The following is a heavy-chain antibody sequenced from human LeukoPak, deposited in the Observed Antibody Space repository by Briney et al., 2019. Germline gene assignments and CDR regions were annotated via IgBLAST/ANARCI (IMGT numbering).Heavy chain of an antibody. D-gene: IGHD3-22*01. V-gene: IGHV1-18*01. CDR2: ISAYNGNT. CDR1: GHTFTSYV. J-gene: IGHJ6*02. CDR3: ARDSSSVTPSGMDV. Sequence: GASVKVSCKAFGHTFTSYVITWVRQAPGQGLEWMGWISAYNGNTDYADNFQGRVIVTTDTSTSTAYMELRSLRSDDTAVYYCARDSSSVTPSGMDVWGQGTTVAVSS.